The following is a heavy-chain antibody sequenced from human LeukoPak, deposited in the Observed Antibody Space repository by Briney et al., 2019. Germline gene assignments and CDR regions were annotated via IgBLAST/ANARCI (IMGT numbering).Heavy chain of an antibody. CDR1: GGSISSYY. D-gene: IGHD5-18*01. CDR2: IYYSGST. CDR3: AGGYSYGLTVDY. J-gene: IGHJ4*02. V-gene: IGHV4-59*01. Sequence: SETLSLTCTVSGGSISSYYWSWIRQPPGKGLEWIGYIYYSGSTNYNPSLKSRVTISVDTSKNQFSLKLSSVTAADTAVYYCAGGYSYGLTVDYWGQGTLVTVSS.